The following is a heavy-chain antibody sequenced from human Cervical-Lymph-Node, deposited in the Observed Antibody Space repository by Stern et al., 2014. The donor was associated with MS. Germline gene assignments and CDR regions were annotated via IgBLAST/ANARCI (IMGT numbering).Heavy chain of an antibody. D-gene: IGHD3-16*02. V-gene: IGHV4-61*02. CDR2: MFSSGNT. CDR1: GGSISSGSYY. CDR3: ARGYRFFDD. J-gene: IGHJ4*02. Sequence: QVQLVESGPGLVKPSQTLSLTCTVSGGSISSGSYYWSWIRQPAGKRLEWIGRMFSSGNTFYNPSLKSRVHISVDTPKNQFSPELSSGTAADTAVYYCARGYRFFDDWGQGTLVTVSS.